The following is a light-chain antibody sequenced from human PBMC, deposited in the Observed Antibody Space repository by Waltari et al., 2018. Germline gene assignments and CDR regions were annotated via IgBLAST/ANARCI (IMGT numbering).Light chain of an antibody. Sequence: DIQMTQSPSTLSASVGDSVTIACRASQAIGTSLAWYQQESGKAPQSLIYDASSLESGVPSRFSGRGSGTEFTLTISSLQPDDFATYYCLQYDTLSQTFGQGTRVEIK. CDR3: LQYDTLSQT. J-gene: IGKJ1*01. CDR1: QAIGTS. V-gene: IGKV1-5*01. CDR2: DAS.